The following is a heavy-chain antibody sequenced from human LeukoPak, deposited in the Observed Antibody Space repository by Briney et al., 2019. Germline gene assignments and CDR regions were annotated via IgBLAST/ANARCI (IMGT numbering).Heavy chain of an antibody. V-gene: IGHV3-23*01. CDR3: ANGKIVGATFFDY. CDR1: GFTFSSYA. Sequence: GGSLRLSCAASGFTFSSYAMSWVRQAPGKGLEWVSAIGGSGGSTYYADSVKGRFTISRDNSKNTLYLQMNSLRAEDTAVYYCANGKIVGATFFDYWGQGTLVTVSS. D-gene: IGHD1-26*01. CDR2: IGGSGGST. J-gene: IGHJ4*02.